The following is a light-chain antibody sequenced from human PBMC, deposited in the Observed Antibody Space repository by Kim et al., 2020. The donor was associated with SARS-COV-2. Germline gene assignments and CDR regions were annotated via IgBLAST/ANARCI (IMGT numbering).Light chain of an antibody. Sequence: QRVTISCSGSSSNIGSNAVNWFQQLPGTATKLLIYSNNQRPSGVPDRFSGYKSGTSASLAISGLQSEDEADYYCGAWDDSLNGFYVFGTGTKVTVL. CDR1: SSNIGSNA. CDR3: GAWDDSLNGFYV. V-gene: IGLV1-44*01. J-gene: IGLJ1*01. CDR2: SNN.